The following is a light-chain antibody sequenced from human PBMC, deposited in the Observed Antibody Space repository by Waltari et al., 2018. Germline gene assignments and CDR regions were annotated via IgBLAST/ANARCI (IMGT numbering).Light chain of an antibody. CDR3: QQYSLWPVT. CDR1: QNVYGY. J-gene: IGKJ4*01. Sequence: DIVMTQSPATLSLSPGERVTLSCRASQNVYGYLVWYQQKPGQAPRLLIYDASNRATGIPARFSGSGSGTDFSLTITSLEPEDSAVYYCQQYSLWPVTFGGGTKVEI. CDR2: DAS. V-gene: IGKV3-11*01.